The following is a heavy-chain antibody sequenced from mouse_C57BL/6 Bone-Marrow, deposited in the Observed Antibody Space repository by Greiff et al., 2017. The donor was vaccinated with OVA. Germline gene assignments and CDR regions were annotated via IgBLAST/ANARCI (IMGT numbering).Heavy chain of an antibody. Sequence: VQLQQSGPELVKPGASVKISCKASGYSFTGYYMNWVKQSPEKSLEWIGEINPSTGGTTYNQKFKAKATLTVDKSSSTAYMQLKSLTSEDSAVYYCAKRADYWGQGTSVTVSS. V-gene: IGHV1-42*01. CDR3: AKRADY. D-gene: IGHD3-1*01. J-gene: IGHJ4*01. CDR2: INPSTGGT. CDR1: GYSFTGYY.